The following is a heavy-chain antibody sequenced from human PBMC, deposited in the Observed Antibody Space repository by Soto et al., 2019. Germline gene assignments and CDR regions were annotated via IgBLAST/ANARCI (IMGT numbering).Heavy chain of an antibody. CDR1: GYTFTSYY. V-gene: IGHV1-46*03. CDR3: ASAYCGGDCYPYYYYYYMDV. CDR2: INPSGGST. D-gene: IGHD2-21*01. Sequence: ASVKVSCKASGYTFTSYYMHWVRQAPGQGLEWMGIINPSGGSTSYAQKFQGRVTMTRDTSTSTVYMELSSLRSEDTAVYYCASAYCGGDCYPYYYYYYMDVWGKGTTVTVSS. J-gene: IGHJ6*03.